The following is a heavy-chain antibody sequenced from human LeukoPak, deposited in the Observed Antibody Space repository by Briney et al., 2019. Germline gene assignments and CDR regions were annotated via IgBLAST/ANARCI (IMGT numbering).Heavy chain of an antibody. V-gene: IGHV3-21*01. Sequence: GGSLRLSGAASGFTLSTYTVNWVRQSPGKGLEWVSTIDKSGDLHYADSVKGRFTISRDSAKNSLYLQMNSLRAEDTAVYYCVRDARYSHFDYWGQGTLVTVSS. D-gene: IGHD4-11*01. CDR2: IDKSGDL. CDR3: VRDARYSHFDY. CDR1: GFTLSTYT. J-gene: IGHJ4*02.